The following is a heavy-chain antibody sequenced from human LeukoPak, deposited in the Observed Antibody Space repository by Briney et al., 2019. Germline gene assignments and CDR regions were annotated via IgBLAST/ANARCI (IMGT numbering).Heavy chain of an antibody. CDR1: GFTFSDHY. V-gene: IGHV3-72*01. Sequence: GGSLRLSCAASGFTFSDHYMDWVRQAPGKGLEWVGRTRNKANSYTTEYAASVKGRFTISRDDSKNSLYLQMNSLKTEDTAVYYCARVYYYDSSGYYWGQGTLVTVSS. J-gene: IGHJ4*02. CDR2: TRNKANSYTT. CDR3: ARVYYYDSSGYY. D-gene: IGHD3-22*01.